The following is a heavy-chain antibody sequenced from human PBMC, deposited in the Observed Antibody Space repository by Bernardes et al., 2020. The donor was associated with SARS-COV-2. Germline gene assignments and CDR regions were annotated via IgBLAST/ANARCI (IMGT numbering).Heavy chain of an antibody. J-gene: IGHJ4*02. CDR3: STNTAMVGFDY. Sequence: GGSLRLSCTASKFTLSNYGMHWVRQAPGKGLEWVAVIWYDGSQKFYADSVKGRFTISRDNSQNTVFLQMNSLRAEDTAVYYCSTNTAMVGFDYWGQGTLVTVSS. V-gene: IGHV3-33*01. CDR1: KFTLSNYG. CDR2: IWYDGSQK. D-gene: IGHD5-18*01.